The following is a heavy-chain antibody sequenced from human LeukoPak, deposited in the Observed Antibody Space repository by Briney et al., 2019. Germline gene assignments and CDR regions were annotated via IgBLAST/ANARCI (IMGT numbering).Heavy chain of an antibody. Sequence: PGGSLRLSCAASGFTFSSYGMNWVRQAPGKGLEWVSSISSSSSYIYYADSVKGRFTISRDNAKNSLYLQMNSLRAEDTAVYYCARDRAPQYYYDSSGYFSIPVYWGQGTLVTVSS. CDR2: ISSSSSYI. J-gene: IGHJ4*02. CDR3: ARDRAPQYYYDSSGYFSIPVY. D-gene: IGHD3-22*01. V-gene: IGHV3-21*01. CDR1: GFTFSSYG.